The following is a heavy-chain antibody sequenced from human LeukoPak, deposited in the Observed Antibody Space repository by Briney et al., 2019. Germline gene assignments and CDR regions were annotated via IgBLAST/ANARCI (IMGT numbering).Heavy chain of an antibody. CDR3: ARAREQWLAYYYYYYMDV. CDR2: IKQDGSEK. D-gene: IGHD6-19*01. CDR1: GFTFSSYW. V-gene: IGHV3-7*01. Sequence: PGGPLRLSCAASGFTFSSYWMSWVRQAPGKGLEWVANIKQDGSEKYYVDSVKGRFTISRDNAKNSLYLQMDSLRAEDTAVYYCARAREQWLAYYYYYYMDVWGKGTTVTVSS. J-gene: IGHJ6*03.